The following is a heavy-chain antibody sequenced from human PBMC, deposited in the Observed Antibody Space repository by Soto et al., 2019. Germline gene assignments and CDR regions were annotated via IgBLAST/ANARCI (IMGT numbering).Heavy chain of an antibody. V-gene: IGHV3-23*01. J-gene: IGHJ6*02. D-gene: IGHD3-22*01. CDR3: AKTMRAYDMDV. CDR1: GFTFSSDA. Sequence: GGSLRLSCAASGFTFSSDAMSWVRQAPGKGLEWVSSISERGYSTFYADSVKGRFTISRDNAKNTLYLQMNNLRAEDTAVYYCAKTMRAYDMDVWGQGTTVTAP. CDR2: ISERGYST.